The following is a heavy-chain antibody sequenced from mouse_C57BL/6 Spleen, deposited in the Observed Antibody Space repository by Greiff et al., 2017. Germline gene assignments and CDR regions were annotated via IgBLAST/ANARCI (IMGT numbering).Heavy chain of an antibody. CDR3: AREIDDGYYDYYAMDY. Sequence: QVQLQQPGAELVKPGASVKMSCKASGYTFTSYWITWVKQRPGQGLAWIGDIYPGSGSTNYNEKFKSKATLTVDTSSSTADMQLSSLTSEDSAVYYCAREIDDGYYDYYAMDYWGQGTSVTVSS. CDR1: GYTFTSYW. J-gene: IGHJ4*01. V-gene: IGHV1-55*01. CDR2: IYPGSGST. D-gene: IGHD2-3*01.